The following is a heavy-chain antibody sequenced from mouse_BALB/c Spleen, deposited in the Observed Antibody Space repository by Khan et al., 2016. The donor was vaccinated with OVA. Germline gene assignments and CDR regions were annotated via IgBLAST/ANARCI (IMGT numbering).Heavy chain of an antibody. D-gene: IGHD6-1*01. J-gene: IGHJ2*01. CDR1: GYTFTNYW. CDR2: INPSIGDT. V-gene: IGHV1-7*01. Sequence: VQLQESGAELAKPGASVKMSCKASGYTFTNYWILWVKQRPGQGLEWIGYINPSIGDTDNNQNFKDKATLTADKSSRPSYMQLSVLTSEDTAVYYCARRGLRWDLDYWGQGTTLTVSS. CDR3: ARRGLRWDLDY.